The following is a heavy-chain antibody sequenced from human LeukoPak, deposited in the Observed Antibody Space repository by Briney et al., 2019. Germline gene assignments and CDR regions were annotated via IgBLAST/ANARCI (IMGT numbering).Heavy chain of an antibody. V-gene: IGHV4-34*01. Sequence: SDTLSRSCAVYGGSFRGYFWRWIRQPPQKLVEWMAVINHGVETNYNPSFKGRVTISVDTCNNQFSLKLNSVTAADTAVYYCARSSEGRYSYDSSGSSYYYYYMDVWGNGTTVTI. CDR2: INHGVET. CDR1: GGSFRGYF. J-gene: IGHJ6*03. CDR3: ARSSEGRYSYDSSGSSYYYYYMDV. D-gene: IGHD3-22*01.